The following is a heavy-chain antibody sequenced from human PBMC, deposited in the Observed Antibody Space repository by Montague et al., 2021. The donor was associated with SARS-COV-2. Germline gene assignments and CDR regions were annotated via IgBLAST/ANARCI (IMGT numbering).Heavy chain of an antibody. D-gene: IGHD3-3*01. CDR1: ACTISTSSYY. CDR3: ARHWKRITIFGVVTDAFGD. Sequence: SETLSLTCTVSACTISTSSYYLGSTRKPPGKGPAWIGCIDNSWFTDSMPSPKSRVTISVDTSKNQFSLKLSSVTAADTAVYCCARHWKRITIFGVVTDAFGDSGQ. V-gene: IGHV4-39*01. CDR2: IDNSWFT. J-gene: IGHJ1*01.